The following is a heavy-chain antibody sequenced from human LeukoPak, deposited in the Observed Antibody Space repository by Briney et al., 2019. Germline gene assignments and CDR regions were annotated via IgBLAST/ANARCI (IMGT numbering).Heavy chain of an antibody. CDR2: IYPGDSDT. CDR1: GYSFTSYW. CDR3: AREQWLVRDYYYMDV. Sequence: GESLKISCKGSGYSFTSYWIGWVRPMPGKGLEWMGIIYPGDSDTRYSPSFQGQVTISADKSINTAYLQWSSLKASDTAMYYCAREQWLVRDYYYMDVWGKGTPVTVSS. J-gene: IGHJ6*03. D-gene: IGHD6-19*01. V-gene: IGHV5-51*01.